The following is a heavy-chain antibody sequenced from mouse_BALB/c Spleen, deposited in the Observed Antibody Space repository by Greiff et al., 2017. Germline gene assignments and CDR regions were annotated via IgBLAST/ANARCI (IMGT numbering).Heavy chain of an antibody. CDR3: ARRDYRYGGYFDV. CDR1: GYTFTDYN. D-gene: IGHD2-14*01. J-gene: IGHJ1*01. CDR2: INPNNGGT. Sequence: EVKLQESGPELVKPGASVKIPCKASGYTFTDYNMDWVKQSHGKSLEWIGDINPNNGGTIYNQKFKGKATLTVDKSSSTAYMELRSLTSEDTAVYYCARRDYRYGGYFDVWGAGTTVTVSS. V-gene: IGHV1-18*01.